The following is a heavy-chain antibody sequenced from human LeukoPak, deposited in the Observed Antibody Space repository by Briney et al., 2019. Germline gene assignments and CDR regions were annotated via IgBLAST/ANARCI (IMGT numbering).Heavy chain of an antibody. D-gene: IGHD6-19*01. J-gene: IGHJ4*02. V-gene: IGHV4-59*01. CDR2: IYYSGST. Sequence: SETLSLTCTVSGGSISSYYWSWIRQPPGRGPEWVGYIYYSGSTNYNPSLKSRVTISVDTSKNQFSLKLSSVTAADTAVYYCARVSQWLVNWGQGTLVTVSS. CDR3: ARVSQWLVN. CDR1: GGSISSYY.